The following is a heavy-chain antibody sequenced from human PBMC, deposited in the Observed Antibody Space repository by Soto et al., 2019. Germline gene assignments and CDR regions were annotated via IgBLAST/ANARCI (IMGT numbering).Heavy chain of an antibody. CDR2: IYYSGST. J-gene: IGHJ4*02. CDR1: GGSISSSSYY. D-gene: IGHD3-22*01. V-gene: IGHV4-39*01. Sequence: SETLSLTCTVSGGSISSSSYYWGWIRQPPGKGLEWIGSIYYSGSTYYNPSLKSRVTISVDTSRIHFSLKLISMTAADTAVYYCARQSYDSSDYFDYWGQGTLVNVS. CDR3: ARQSYDSSDYFDY.